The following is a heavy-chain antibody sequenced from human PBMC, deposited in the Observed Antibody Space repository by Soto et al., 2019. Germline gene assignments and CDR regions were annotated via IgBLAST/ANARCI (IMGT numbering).Heavy chain of an antibody. CDR1: GYTLTELS. Sequence: GASVEVSCKGSGYTLTELSMQWGRQAPGKGLEWMGGFDPDDGNTIYAQKFQGRVTMTADTSAGTAYMELSSLRSEDTAVYYCARDDPHNFGDDYYYMDVWGKGTTVTVSS. V-gene: IGHV1-24*01. CDR3: ARDDPHNFGDDYYYMDV. J-gene: IGHJ6*03. CDR2: FDPDDGNT. D-gene: IGHD3-3*01.